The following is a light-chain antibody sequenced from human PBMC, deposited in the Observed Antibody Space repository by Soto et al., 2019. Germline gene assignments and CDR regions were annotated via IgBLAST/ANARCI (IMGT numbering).Light chain of an antibody. J-gene: IGKJ1*01. CDR3: QQAYSTPWT. CDR2: ATS. CDR1: QSISTY. Sequence: DIQMTQSPSSLSASVGDRVTITSRASQSISTYLHWYQQKPGTAPKLLIYATSNLQSGVPSRFSGSGSGTDFTLTINSLQPEDFATYYCQQAYSTPWTFGQGTKVEIK. V-gene: IGKV1-39*01.